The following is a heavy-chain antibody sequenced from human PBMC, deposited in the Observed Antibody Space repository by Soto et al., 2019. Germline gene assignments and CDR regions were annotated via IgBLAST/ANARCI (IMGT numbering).Heavy chain of an antibody. CDR1: GFTFRNYA. J-gene: IGHJ4*02. V-gene: IGHV3-23*01. CDR2: ISGGGDSR. CDR3: AKDLFTMVRLFDS. D-gene: IGHD3-10*01. Sequence: LRLSCAASGFTFRNYAMNWVRQAPGKGLEWVSSISGGGDSRKYVDSVKGRFTISRDNSKNTLYLQMNSLRAEDTAVYYCAKDLFTMVRLFDSWGQGTLVTVSS.